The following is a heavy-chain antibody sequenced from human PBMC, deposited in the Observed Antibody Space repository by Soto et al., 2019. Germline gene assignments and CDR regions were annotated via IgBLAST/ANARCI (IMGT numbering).Heavy chain of an antibody. D-gene: IGHD2-2*01. J-gene: IGHJ4*02. V-gene: IGHV3-48*01. CDR1: VFPFTTYS. Sequence: GGSLRLSCAASVFPFTTYSMNWVRQAPGKGLEWVSYINSTGTIKYYAGSVKGRFTISRDNAKNSLYLQMNSLRAEDTAVYYCARMSSSISPGCWGQGTLVTVSS. CDR2: INSTGTIK. CDR3: ARMSSSISPGC.